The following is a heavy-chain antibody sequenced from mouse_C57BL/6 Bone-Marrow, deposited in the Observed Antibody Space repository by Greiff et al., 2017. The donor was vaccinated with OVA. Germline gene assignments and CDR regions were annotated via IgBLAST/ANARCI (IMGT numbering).Heavy chain of an antibody. CDR2: FHPYNDDT. CDR3: ARAGDYGGDWFAY. CDR1: GYTFTTYP. D-gene: IGHD2-4*01. J-gene: IGHJ3*01. V-gene: IGHV1-47*01. Sequence: QVQLQQSGAELVKPGASVKLSCKASGYTFTTYPIEWMKQNPGKSLEWIGNFHPYNDDTNYNEKFKGKATLTVEKSSSTVYLELSRLTSDDTAVYYGARAGDYGGDWFAYWGQGTLVTVSA.